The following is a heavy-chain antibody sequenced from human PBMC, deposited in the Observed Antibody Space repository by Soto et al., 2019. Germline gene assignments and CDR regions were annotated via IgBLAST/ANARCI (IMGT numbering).Heavy chain of an antibody. D-gene: IGHD3-10*01. J-gene: IGHJ4*02. CDR2: ISYDGSNK. CDR3: AKDRMGAGVRGYFDY. CDR1: GFTFSSYG. V-gene: IGHV3-30*18. Sequence: QVQLVESGGGVVQPGKSLRLSCAGSGFTFSSYGMDWVRQAPGKGLEWVAVISYDGSNKYYADSLKGRFTISRDNSKNTLYLQMSSLRADDTAVYYCAKDRMGAGVRGYFDYWCQGTLVTVSS.